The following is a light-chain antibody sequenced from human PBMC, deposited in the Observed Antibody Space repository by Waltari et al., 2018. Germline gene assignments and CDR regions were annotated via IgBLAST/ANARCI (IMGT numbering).Light chain of an antibody. Sequence: VLTQSPATLSPSPGERATSSCRASQSVSRYFSWYQHKPGEAPRLLVYDVSNRATGIPAMFSGGGSGTDFTLSISSLEPEDFAVYYCQQRINNVFTFGGGTKVEIK. CDR3: QQRINNVFT. CDR2: DVS. V-gene: IGKV3-11*01. J-gene: IGKJ4*01. CDR1: QSVSRY.